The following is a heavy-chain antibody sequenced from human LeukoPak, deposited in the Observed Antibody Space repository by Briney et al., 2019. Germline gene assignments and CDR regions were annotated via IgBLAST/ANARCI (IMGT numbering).Heavy chain of an antibody. J-gene: IGHJ4*02. CDR2: IYYSGST. CDR1: GGSISSYY. V-gene: IGHV4-59*08. D-gene: IGHD3-3*01. CDR3: ARAPNYDFWSGYTPDY. Sequence: SETLSLTCTVSGGSISSYYWSWIRQPPGKGLEWIGYIYYSGSTNYNPSLKSRVTISVDTSKNQFSLKLSSVTAADTAVYYCARAPNYDFWSGYTPDYWGQGTLVTVSS.